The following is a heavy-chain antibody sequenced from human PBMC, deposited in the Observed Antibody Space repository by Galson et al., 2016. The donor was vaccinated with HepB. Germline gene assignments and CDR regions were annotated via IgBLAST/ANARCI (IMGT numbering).Heavy chain of an antibody. CDR3: VASSGDYSHLDY. Sequence: SLRLSCAASGFTFSTYGMHWVRQAPGKGLEWVSVIWYDGSNQLYAHSVKGRFAISRDNSKNTLYLQMNSLRAEDTAVYYCVASSGDYSHLDYWGQGTLVTVSS. J-gene: IGHJ4*02. CDR2: IWYDGSNQ. V-gene: IGHV3-33*01. CDR1: GFTFSTYG. D-gene: IGHD4-11*01.